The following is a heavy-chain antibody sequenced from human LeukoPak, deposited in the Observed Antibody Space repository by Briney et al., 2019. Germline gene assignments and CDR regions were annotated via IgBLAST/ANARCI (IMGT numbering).Heavy chain of an antibody. CDR1: GGSISSYY. CDR3: ASTVTTRGHDAFGI. J-gene: IGHJ3*02. D-gene: IGHD4-17*01. V-gene: IGHV4-59*01. Sequence: SETLSLTCTVSGGSISSYYWSWIRQPPGKGLEWIGYIYYSGSTNYNPSLKSRVTISVDTSKNQFSLKLSSVTAADTAVYYCASTVTTRGHDAFGIWGQGTMVTVSS. CDR2: IYYSGST.